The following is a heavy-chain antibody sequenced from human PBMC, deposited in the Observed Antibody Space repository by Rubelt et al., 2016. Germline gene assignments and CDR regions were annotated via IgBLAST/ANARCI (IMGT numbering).Heavy chain of an antibody. Sequence: QVQLVQSGAEVKKPGSSVKVSCKASGGIFSRYPISWVRQAPGQGLEWVGGIVPLFGRANYAQKFQGRVTITADESTSTAYMELSSLRSEDTAVYYCARIKEDWFDPWGQGTLVTVSS. CDR2: IVPLFGRA. CDR3: ARIKEDWFDP. CDR1: GGIFSRYP. V-gene: IGHV1-69*01. J-gene: IGHJ5*02.